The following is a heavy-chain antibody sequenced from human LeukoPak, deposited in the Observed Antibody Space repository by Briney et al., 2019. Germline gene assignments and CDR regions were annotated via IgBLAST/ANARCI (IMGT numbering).Heavy chain of an antibody. Sequence: GGSLILACTVPGFTVSSNSIGSVRQAPGKGLEWDSFIYRDNTHYTESARGRFTIFRDNYKNTLYLQMHSLRAEDTGVYYCARRARAYSHPYDYWGQGTLVTVSS. D-gene: IGHD4/OR15-4a*01. V-gene: IGHV3-53*01. CDR1: GFTVSSNS. CDR3: ARRARAYSHPYDY. J-gene: IGHJ4*02. CDR2: IYRDNT.